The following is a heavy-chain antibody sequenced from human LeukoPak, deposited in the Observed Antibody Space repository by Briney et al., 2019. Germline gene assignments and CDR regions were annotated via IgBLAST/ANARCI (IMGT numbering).Heavy chain of an antibody. J-gene: IGHJ4*02. V-gene: IGHV4-4*08. Sequence: SETLSLTCTVSGGSISSYYWSWIRQPPGKGLEWIGYIYTSGSTNYNPSLKSRVTISVDTSKNQFSLKLSSVTAADTAVYYCASVSRRSGSYGVHNWGQGTLVTVSS. D-gene: IGHD1-26*01. CDR1: GGSISSYY. CDR3: ASVSRRSGSYGVHN. CDR2: IYTSGST.